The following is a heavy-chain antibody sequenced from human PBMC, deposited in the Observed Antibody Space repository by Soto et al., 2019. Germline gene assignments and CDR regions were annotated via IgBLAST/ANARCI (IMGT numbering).Heavy chain of an antibody. CDR1: GGTFSSYA. CDR2: IIPIFGTA. CDR3: ERGYSSSTSCHDYYYYYMDV. Sequence: ASVKVSCKASGGTFSSYAISWVRQAPGQGLEWMGGIIPIFGTANYAQKFQGRVTITADESTSTAYMELSSLRSEDTDVYYCERGYSSSTSCHDYYYYYMDVWGKGTTVTVS. J-gene: IGHJ6*03. V-gene: IGHV1-69*13. D-gene: IGHD2-2*01.